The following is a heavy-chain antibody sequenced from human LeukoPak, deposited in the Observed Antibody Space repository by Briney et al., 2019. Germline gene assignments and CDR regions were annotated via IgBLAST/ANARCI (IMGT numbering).Heavy chain of an antibody. Sequence: ASVKVSCKASGYTFTSYGISWVRQATGQGLEWMGWMNPNSGNTGYAQRFQGRVTMTRNTSISTAYMELSSLTSEDTAVYYCARGRRLTGYYDFDYWGQGTLVTVSS. V-gene: IGHV1-8*02. CDR3: ARGRRLTGYYDFDY. J-gene: IGHJ4*02. D-gene: IGHD3-9*01. CDR1: GYTFTSYG. CDR2: MNPNSGNT.